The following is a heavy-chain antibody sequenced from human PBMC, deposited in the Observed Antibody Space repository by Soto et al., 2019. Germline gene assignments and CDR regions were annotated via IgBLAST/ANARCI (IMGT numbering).Heavy chain of an antibody. CDR3: TREGAYNSPHYYYFYAMDV. Sequence: CLTLSCKGCGLTFRDYSISWVRQAPGKGLQWVGFMSAKAFGGTTEYATFVKGRFTISRDDSKSVAYLQMNSLETEGTAVYYCTREGAYNSPHYYYFYAMDVWGQGTRVTVSS. V-gene: IGHV3-49*04. CDR1: GLTFRDYS. J-gene: IGHJ6*01. D-gene: IGHD1-20*01. CDR2: MSAKAFGGTT.